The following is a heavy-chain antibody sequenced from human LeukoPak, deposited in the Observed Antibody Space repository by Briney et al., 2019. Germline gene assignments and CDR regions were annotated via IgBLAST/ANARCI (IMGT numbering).Heavy chain of an antibody. V-gene: IGHV4-39*01. CDR3: ARQYYDSSGYYTISMDY. J-gene: IGHJ4*02. D-gene: IGHD3-22*01. CDR1: GGSISSSSYY. Sequence: PSETLSLTCTVSGGSISSSSYYWGWIRQPPGQGLEWIGSIYYSGSTYYNPSLKSRVTISVDTSKIQFSLKLSSVTAADTAVYYCARQYYDSSGYYTISMDYWGQGTLVTVSS. CDR2: IYYSGST.